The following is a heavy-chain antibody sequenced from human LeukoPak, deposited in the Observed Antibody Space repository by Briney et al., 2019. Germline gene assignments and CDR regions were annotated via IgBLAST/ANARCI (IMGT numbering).Heavy chain of an antibody. Sequence: SETLSLTCTVSGGSISSYYWSWIRQPPGKGLEWIGYIYYSGSTNYNPSLKSRVTISVDTSKNQFSLKLSSVTAADTAVYYCARDYYDSSGYFQVFDYWGQGTLVTVSS. CDR3: ARDYYDSSGYFQVFDY. V-gene: IGHV4-59*01. CDR2: IYYSGST. J-gene: IGHJ4*02. CDR1: GGSISSYY. D-gene: IGHD3-22*01.